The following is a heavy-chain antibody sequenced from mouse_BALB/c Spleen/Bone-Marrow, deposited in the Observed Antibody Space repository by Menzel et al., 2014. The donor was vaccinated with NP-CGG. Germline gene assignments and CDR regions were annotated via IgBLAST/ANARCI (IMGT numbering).Heavy chain of an antibody. CDR3: ARSRYGSYYGY. V-gene: IGHV1S56*01. D-gene: IGHD1-1*01. Sequence: VKLVESGPELVKPGASVRISCKASNYTFTTCYIYWVKQRPGQGLEWIGWIYPGNVNTKYNEKFKAKATLTADKSSSTAYMQLSSLTSEDSAVYFCARSRYGSYYGYWGQGTPLTVSS. CDR2: IYPGNVNT. J-gene: IGHJ2*01. CDR1: NYTFTTCY.